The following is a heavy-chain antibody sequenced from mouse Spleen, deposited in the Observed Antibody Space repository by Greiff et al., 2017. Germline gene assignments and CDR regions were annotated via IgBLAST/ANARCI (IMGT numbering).Heavy chain of an antibody. CDR1: GFTFSSYA. Sequence: EVQLVESGGGLVKPGGSLKLSCAASGFTFSSYAMSWVRQTPEKRLEWVATISSGGSYTYYPDSVKGRFTISRDNAKNTLYLQMSSLRSEDTAMYYCARLGPYAMDYWGQGTSVTVSS. J-gene: IGHJ4*01. CDR2: ISSGGSYT. V-gene: IGHV5-9-3*01. CDR3: ARLGPYAMDY.